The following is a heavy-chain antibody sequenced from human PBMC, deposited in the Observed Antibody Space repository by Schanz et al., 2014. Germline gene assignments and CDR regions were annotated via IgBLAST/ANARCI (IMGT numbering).Heavy chain of an antibody. J-gene: IGHJ4*02. D-gene: IGHD3-22*01. Sequence: QVQLVESGGGVVQPGGSLRLSCAASGFIFSSYGMHWVRQAPGKGLEWVAVISHDGSNKNYADSVKGRFTISRDNSKNTLYLQRNSLRTEDTAVYFCAKSYDTSGYSGFDYWGQGTLVTVSS. V-gene: IGHV3-30*18. CDR1: GFIFSSYG. CDR3: AKSYDTSGYSGFDY. CDR2: ISHDGSNK.